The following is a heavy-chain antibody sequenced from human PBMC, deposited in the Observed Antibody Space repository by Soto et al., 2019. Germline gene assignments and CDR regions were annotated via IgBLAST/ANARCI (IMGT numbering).Heavy chain of an antibody. CDR3: ARTGYSSGWYKAAFHI. CDR1: GGSFSGYY. Sequence: QVQLQQWGAGLLKPSETLSLTCAVYGGSFSGYYWSWIRQPPGKGLEWIGEINHSGSTNYNPSLKSRVTISVDTSKNQFSLKLSSVTAADTAVYFCARTGYSSGWYKAAFHIWGQGTMVTVSS. D-gene: IGHD6-19*01. CDR2: INHSGST. V-gene: IGHV4-34*01. J-gene: IGHJ3*02.